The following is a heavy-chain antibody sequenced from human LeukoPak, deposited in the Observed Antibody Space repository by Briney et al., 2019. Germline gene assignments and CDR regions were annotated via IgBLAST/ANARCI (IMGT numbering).Heavy chain of an antibody. CDR2: INPNSGGT. CDR1: GYTFTGYY. Sequence: ASVKVSCKASGYTFTGYYMHWVRQAPGQGLEWMGWINPNSGGTNYAQKFQGRVTMTRDTSISTAYMEMSRLRSDDRAVYSCARVSFVSQSGTNSPMPGYFELWGRGTLFTVS. D-gene: IGHD1-1*01. V-gene: IGHV1-2*02. CDR3: ARVSFVSQSGTNSPMPGYFEL. J-gene: IGHJ2*01.